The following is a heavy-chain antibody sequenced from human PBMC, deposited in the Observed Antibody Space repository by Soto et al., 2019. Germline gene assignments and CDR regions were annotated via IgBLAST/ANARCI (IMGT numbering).Heavy chain of an antibody. V-gene: IGHV3-30*18. CDR3: AKGSEVTDPYYFDY. CDR2: ISYDGSNK. Sequence: QVQLVESGGGVVQPGRSLRLSCAASGFTFSSYGMHWVRQAPGKGLEWVAVISYDGSNKYYADSVKGRFTISRDNSKNTLYLQMNSLRAEDTAVYYCAKGSEVTDPYYFDYWGQETLVTVSS. CDR1: GFTFSSYG. J-gene: IGHJ4*02.